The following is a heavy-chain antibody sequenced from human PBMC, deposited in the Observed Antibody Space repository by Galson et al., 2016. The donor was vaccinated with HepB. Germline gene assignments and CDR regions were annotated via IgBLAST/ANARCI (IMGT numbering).Heavy chain of an antibody. Sequence: SETLSLTCTISGDSISSSNWWSWVRQPPGKGLEWIGEIYHSGITNSNPSLKSRVTISVDKSKKQLSLKLTSVTAADTAVYYCARQRPDYGDLSPFDYWGQGILVTVSS. CDR1: GDSISSSNW. CDR2: IYHSGIT. CDR3: ARQRPDYGDLSPFDY. J-gene: IGHJ4*02. V-gene: IGHV4-4*02. D-gene: IGHD4-17*01.